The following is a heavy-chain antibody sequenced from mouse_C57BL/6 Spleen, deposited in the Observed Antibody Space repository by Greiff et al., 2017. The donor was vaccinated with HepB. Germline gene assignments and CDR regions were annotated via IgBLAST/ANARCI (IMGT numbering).Heavy chain of an antibody. Sequence: EVQVVESGGDLVKPGGSLKLSCAASGFTFSSYGMSWVRQTPDKRLEWVATISSGGSYTYYPDSVKGRFTISRDNAKNTLYLQMSSLKSEDTAMYYCARHEGYYFDYWGQGTTLTVSS. CDR2: ISSGGSYT. J-gene: IGHJ2*01. CDR1: GFTFSSYG. CDR3: ARHEGYYFDY. V-gene: IGHV5-6*01.